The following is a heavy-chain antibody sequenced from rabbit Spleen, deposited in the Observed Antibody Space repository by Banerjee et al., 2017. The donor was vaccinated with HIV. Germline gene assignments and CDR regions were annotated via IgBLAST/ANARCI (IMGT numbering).Heavy chain of an antibody. D-gene: IGHD8-1*01. CDR1: GFSFSDRDV. CDR3: ARDSGSSFSSYGMDL. V-gene: IGHV1S45*01. J-gene: IGHJ6*01. Sequence: EQLVESGGGLVQPAGSLTLTCKASGFSFSDRDVMCWVRQAPGKGLKWIACINTATGKAVYASWAKGRFTISKTSSTTVTLQMTSLTAADTATYFCARDSGSSFSSYGMDLWGPGTLVTVS. CDR2: INTATGKA.